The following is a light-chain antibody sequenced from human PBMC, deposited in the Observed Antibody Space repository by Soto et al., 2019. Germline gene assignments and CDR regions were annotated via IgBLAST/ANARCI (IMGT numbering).Light chain of an antibody. J-gene: IGKJ1*01. CDR1: QSVSTSY. CDR3: QLYDSSSWT. CDR2: GAS. V-gene: IGKV3-20*01. Sequence: EIGLTQSPGTLSFSPGERATLSCRASQSVSTSYLAWYQQKPGQAPRLLIYGASSRATGFPDRFSGSGSGTDFTLTISRLETEDFAVYYCQLYDSSSWTFGQGTKVDIK.